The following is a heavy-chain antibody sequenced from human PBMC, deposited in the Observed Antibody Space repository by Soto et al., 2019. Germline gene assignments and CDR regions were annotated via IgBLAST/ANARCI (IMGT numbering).Heavy chain of an antibody. V-gene: IGHV3-30*18. Sequence: QVQLVESGGGVVQPGRSLRLSCAASGFPFSSFGMHWVRQAPGKGLEWVAVISYDGNNKYYADSVKGRFTIARDNSKKTLSLQVNRLRAEHSAVYNCAKETVRGYSAGSLYYFDCWGHGTLGTVSS. J-gene: IGHJ4*01. D-gene: IGHD5-12*01. CDR3: AKETVRGYSAGSLYYFDC. CDR1: GFPFSSFG. CDR2: ISYDGNNK.